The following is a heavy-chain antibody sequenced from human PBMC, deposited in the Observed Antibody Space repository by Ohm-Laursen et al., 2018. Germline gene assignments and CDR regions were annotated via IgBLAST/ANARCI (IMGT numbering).Heavy chain of an antibody. CDR2: IIPIFGTA. J-gene: IGHJ5*02. D-gene: IGHD2-2*01. CDR1: GGTFSSYA. CDR3: ARYNRATSGNWFDP. Sequence: SSVKVSCKASGGTFSSYAISWVRQAPGQGLEWMGGIIPIFGTANYAQKFQGRVTITADKSTSTAYMELSSLRSEDTAVYYCARYNRATSGNWFDPWGQGTLVTVSS. V-gene: IGHV1-69*06.